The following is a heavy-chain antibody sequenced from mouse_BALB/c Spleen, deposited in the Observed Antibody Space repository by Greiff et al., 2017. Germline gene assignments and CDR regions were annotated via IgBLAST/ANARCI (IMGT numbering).Heavy chain of an antibody. CDR2: ISSGGGST. V-gene: IGHV5-12-1*01. J-gene: IGHJ3*01. Sequence: DVQLVESGGGLVKPGGSLKLSCAASGFAFSSYDMSWVRQTPEKRLEWVAYISSGGGSTYYPDTVKGRFTISRDNAKNTLYLQMSSLKSEDTAMYYCARGGYYNRAWFAYWGQGTLVTVSA. CDR3: ARGGYYNRAWFAY. CDR1: GFAFSSYD. D-gene: IGHD2-3*01.